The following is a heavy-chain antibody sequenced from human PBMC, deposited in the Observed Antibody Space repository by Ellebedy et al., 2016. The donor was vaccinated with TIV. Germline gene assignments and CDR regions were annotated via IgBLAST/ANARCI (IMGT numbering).Heavy chain of an antibody. V-gene: IGHV3-23*01. CDR3: ANTVGSTPGGDY. CDR2: ISGSGGST. D-gene: IGHD1-26*01. Sequence: GGSLRLXXGASGITFSSYAMSWVRQAPGKGLEWVSAISGSGGSTYYADSVKGRFTISRDNAQSSVYLQMNSLRADDTAVYYCANTVGSTPGGDYWGQGTLVTVSS. CDR1: GITFSSYA. J-gene: IGHJ4*02.